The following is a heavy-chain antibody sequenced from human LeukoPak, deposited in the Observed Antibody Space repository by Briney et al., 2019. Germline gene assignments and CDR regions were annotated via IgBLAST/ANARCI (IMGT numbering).Heavy chain of an antibody. V-gene: IGHV7-4-1*02. CDR2: INTNTGHP. CDR1: GYTFTNYA. J-gene: IGHJ5*02. Sequence: ASVKVSCKASGYTFTNYAMNWVRQAPGQGLEWMGWINTNTGHPTYAQGFTGRFVFSLETSVSTAYLQISSLKTEDTAVYYCARLRTTVFDPWGQGTLVTVSS. CDR3: ARLRTTVFDP. D-gene: IGHD4-17*01.